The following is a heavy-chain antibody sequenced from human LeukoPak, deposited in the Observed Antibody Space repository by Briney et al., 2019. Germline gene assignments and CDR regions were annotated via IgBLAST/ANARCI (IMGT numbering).Heavy chain of an antibody. J-gene: IGHJ4*02. Sequence: ASETLSLTCSVSGYSITSGFYWGWIRQPPGKGLEWIGSIYHSGSTYYNPSLKSRVTISVDTSKNQFSLKLSSVTAADTAVYYCARDGGTGGGDYWGQGTLVTVSS. V-gene: IGHV4-38-2*02. CDR1: GYSITSGFY. CDR2: IYHSGST. D-gene: IGHD1-14*01. CDR3: ARDGGTGGGDY.